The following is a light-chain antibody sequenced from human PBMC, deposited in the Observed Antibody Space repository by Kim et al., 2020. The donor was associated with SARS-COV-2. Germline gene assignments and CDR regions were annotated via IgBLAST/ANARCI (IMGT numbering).Light chain of an antibody. Sequence: QSVLTQPASVSGSPGQSITISCTGTSSDVGGYDYVSWYQQYPGKAPQVIVYAVSRRPSGVSNRFSGSKSGNTASLTISGLRAEDEADYYCGSYTSTNTRIFGTGTKVTVL. CDR3: GSYTSTNTRI. CDR2: AVS. CDR1: SSDVGGYDY. V-gene: IGLV2-14*03. J-gene: IGLJ1*01.